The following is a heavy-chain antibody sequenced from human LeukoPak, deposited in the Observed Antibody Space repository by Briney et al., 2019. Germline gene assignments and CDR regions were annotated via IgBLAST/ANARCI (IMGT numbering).Heavy chain of an antibody. Sequence: SETLSLTCAVYGGAFSGYYWSWIRHPPGKGLEGSGGINHSGSTNYNPSLTSRVTISVDTSTTQFSLTLSSVTAADTAVYYCARGQCSSTSCYRWFDPWGQGTLVTVSS. J-gene: IGHJ5*02. CDR3: ARGQCSSTSCYRWFDP. D-gene: IGHD2-2*01. CDR2: INHSGST. V-gene: IGHV4-34*01. CDR1: GGAFSGYY.